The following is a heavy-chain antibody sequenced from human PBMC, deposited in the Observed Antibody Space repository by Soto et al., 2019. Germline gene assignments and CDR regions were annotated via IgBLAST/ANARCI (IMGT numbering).Heavy chain of an antibody. Sequence: GGSLRLSCAASGFTFSSYAMHWVRQAPGKGLEWVAVISYDGSNKYYADSVKGRFTISRDNSKNTLYLQMNSLRAEDTAVYYCARGGDCRSTSCLYYYYYGMDVWGQGTTVTVSS. D-gene: IGHD2-2*01. V-gene: IGHV3-30-3*01. CDR1: GFTFSSYA. CDR2: ISYDGSNK. CDR3: ARGGDCRSTSCLYYYYYGMDV. J-gene: IGHJ6*02.